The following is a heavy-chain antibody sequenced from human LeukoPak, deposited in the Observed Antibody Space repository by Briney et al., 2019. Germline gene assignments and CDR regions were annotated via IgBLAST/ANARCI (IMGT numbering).Heavy chain of an antibody. CDR1: GGSISSSSYY. CDR3: ARELFGLGTPNIVVVPAAILYYYYMDV. CDR2: IYYSGST. D-gene: IGHD2-2*01. Sequence: PSETLSLTCTVSGGSISSSSYYWGWIRQPPGKGLEWIGSIYYSGSTYYNPSLKSRVTISVDTSKNQFSLKLSSVTAADTAVYYCARELFGLGTPNIVVVPAAILYYYYMDVWGKGTTVTVSS. V-gene: IGHV4-39*07. J-gene: IGHJ6*03.